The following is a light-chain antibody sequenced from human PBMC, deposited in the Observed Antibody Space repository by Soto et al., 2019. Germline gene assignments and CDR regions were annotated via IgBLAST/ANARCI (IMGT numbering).Light chain of an antibody. Sequence: EIVLTQSPGTLSLSPGERATLSCRASQSFMNNYLACYQQKPGPAPRLLIYGASNRATGIPDRFSGSGSGTDFPLTISRLEPEDFAVYYCQQYGRSGTFGQGTKVDIK. J-gene: IGKJ1*01. CDR3: QQYGRSGT. CDR2: GAS. V-gene: IGKV3-20*01. CDR1: QSFMNNY.